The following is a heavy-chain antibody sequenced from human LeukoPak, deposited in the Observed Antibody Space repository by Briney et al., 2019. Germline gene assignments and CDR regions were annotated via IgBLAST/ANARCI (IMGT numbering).Heavy chain of an antibody. J-gene: IGHJ4*02. CDR1: GYSISSGYY. V-gene: IGHV4-38-2*02. Sequence: KTSETLSLTCTVSGYSISSGYYWGWIRQPPGKGLEWIGSIYHSGGTYYNPSLKSRVTTSVDTSKNQFSLKLSSVTAADTAVYYCARDMGRDYDFWSGSPTYYFDYWGQGTLVTVSS. CDR2: IYHSGGT. CDR3: ARDMGRDYDFWSGSPTYYFDY. D-gene: IGHD3-3*01.